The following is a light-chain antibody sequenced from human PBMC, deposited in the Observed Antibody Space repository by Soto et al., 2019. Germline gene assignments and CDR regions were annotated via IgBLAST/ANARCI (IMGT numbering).Light chain of an antibody. CDR1: QSVSSSY. V-gene: IGKV3-15*01. Sequence: EIVLTQSPGTLSLSPGEIATLSCRASQSVSSSYLAWYQQKLGQAPRLLIYGASSRATGIPVRFSGSGSGTEFTLTISSLQSEDFAVYYCQQYNNWPLTFGQGTRLEIK. CDR3: QQYNNWPLT. CDR2: GAS. J-gene: IGKJ5*01.